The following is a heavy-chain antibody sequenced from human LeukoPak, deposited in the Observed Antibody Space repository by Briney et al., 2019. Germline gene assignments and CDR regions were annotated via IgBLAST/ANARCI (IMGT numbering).Heavy chain of an antibody. Sequence: ASVKVSCKASGYTFTSYGISWVRQAPGQGLEWMGWISAYNGNTNYAQKLQGRVTMTTDTSTSTAYMELRSLISDDTAVYYCAGIGSSWSALDYWGQGTLVTVSS. CDR1: GYTFTSYG. V-gene: IGHV1-18*01. D-gene: IGHD6-13*01. CDR2: ISAYNGNT. CDR3: AGIGSSWSALDY. J-gene: IGHJ4*02.